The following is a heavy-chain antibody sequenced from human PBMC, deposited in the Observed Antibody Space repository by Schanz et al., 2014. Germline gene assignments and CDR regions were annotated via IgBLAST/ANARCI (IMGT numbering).Heavy chain of an antibody. CDR2: ISGSGSNT. D-gene: IGHD4-4*01. CDR1: GFTFSSYA. CDR3: ASADYTNYFDY. Sequence: EVQLLESGGALEQPGGSLRLSCAASGFTFSSYAMDWVRQAPGKGLEWVSGISGSGSNTYYADSVKGRFTISRDNSKNTLFLQMNSLRAEDTAVYYCASADYTNYFDYWGQGTLVTVSS. V-gene: IGHV3-23*01. J-gene: IGHJ4*02.